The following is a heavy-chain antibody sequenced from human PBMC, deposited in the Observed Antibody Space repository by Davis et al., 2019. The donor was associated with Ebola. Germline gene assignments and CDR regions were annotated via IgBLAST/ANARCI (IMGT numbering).Heavy chain of an antibody. CDR3: ARGGYYDSGGFKSRRKYYYGMDV. V-gene: IGHV3-30*04. CDR2: ISYDGSNK. J-gene: IGHJ6*02. CDR1: GFTFSSYA. Sequence: GGSLRLSCAASGFTFSSYAMHWVRQAPGKGLEWVAVISYDGSNKYYADSVKGRFTISRDNAKNSLYLQMNSLRAEDTAVYYCARGGYYDSGGFKSRRKYYYGMDVWGQGTTVTVSS. D-gene: IGHD3-22*01.